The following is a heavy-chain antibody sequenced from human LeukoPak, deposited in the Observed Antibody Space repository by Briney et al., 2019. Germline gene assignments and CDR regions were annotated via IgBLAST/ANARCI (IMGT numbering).Heavy chain of an antibody. J-gene: IGHJ6*03. D-gene: IGHD2-15*01. CDR3: ARDGPCSGGSCYSPYYYYYMQV. CDR1: GFTFSSYS. V-gene: IGHV3-21*01. Sequence: GGSLSLTCAASGFTFSSYSMSWVRQAPGKGLEWVSSISSSSSNIYYADSVKGRFTISRDNAKNSLYLQMNTQRAEDTAVYYCARDGPCSGGSCYSPYYYYYMQVWGNPTPVTVSS. CDR2: ISSSSSNI.